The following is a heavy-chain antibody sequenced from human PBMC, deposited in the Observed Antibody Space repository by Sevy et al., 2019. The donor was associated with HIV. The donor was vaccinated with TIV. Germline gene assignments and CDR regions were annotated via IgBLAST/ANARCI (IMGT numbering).Heavy chain of an antibody. CDR3: ARSPPVVVVPGAPSWFDP. J-gene: IGHJ5*02. CDR1: DGSFSGYY. CDR2: INESGIT. Sequence: SETLSLTCAVHDGSFSGYYWNWIRQLPGKGLEWIGEINESGITYYNPSLKSRVTISVDTSTKQFSLKRNSVTAVDSAVDFAARSPPVVVVPGAPSWFDPWGQGTLVTVSS. D-gene: IGHD2-2*01. V-gene: IGHV4-34*01.